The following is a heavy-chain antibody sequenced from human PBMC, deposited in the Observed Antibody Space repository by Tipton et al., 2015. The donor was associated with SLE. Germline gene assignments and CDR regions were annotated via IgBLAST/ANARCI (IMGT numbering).Heavy chain of an antibody. CDR1: GGSISSYY. V-gene: IGHV4-59*08. Sequence: TLSLTCTVSGGSISSYYWSWIRQPPGEGLELIGYISYSGSTNYNPSLKSRVTISVDTSKNQFSLKLSSVTAADTAVYYCARAAGRDGYSSSWTPFDYWGQGTLVTVSS. J-gene: IGHJ4*02. CDR3: ARAAGRDGYSSSWTPFDY. CDR2: ISYSGST. D-gene: IGHD6-13*01.